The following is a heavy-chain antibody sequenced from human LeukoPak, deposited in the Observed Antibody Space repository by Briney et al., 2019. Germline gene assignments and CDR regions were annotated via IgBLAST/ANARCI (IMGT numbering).Heavy chain of an antibody. V-gene: IGHV3-30*02. Sequence: GGFLRLSCAASGFTFSSYGMHWVRQAPGKGLEWVAFIRYDGSNKYYADSVKGRFTISRDNSKNTLYLQMNSLRAEDTAVYYCAKDLEFRAVAGTGGDYWGQGTLVTVSS. J-gene: IGHJ4*02. D-gene: IGHD6-19*01. CDR1: GFTFSSYG. CDR2: IRYDGSNK. CDR3: AKDLEFRAVAGTGGDY.